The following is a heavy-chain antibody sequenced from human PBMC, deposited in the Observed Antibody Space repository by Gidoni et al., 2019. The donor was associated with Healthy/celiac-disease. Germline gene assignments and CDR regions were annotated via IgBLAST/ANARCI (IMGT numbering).Heavy chain of an antibody. CDR2: IYYSGST. CDR1: GGSISSGGYY. J-gene: IGHJ4*02. D-gene: IGHD3-22*01. CDR3: AGQYYYDSSGYYPFDY. V-gene: IGHV4-31*03. Sequence: QVQLQESGPGLVKPSQTLSLTCTVPGGSISSGGYYWSWIRQHPGKGLEWIGYIYYSGSTYYNPSLKSRVTISVDTSKNQFSLKLSSVTAADTAVYYCAGQYYYDSSGYYPFDYWGQGTLVTVSS.